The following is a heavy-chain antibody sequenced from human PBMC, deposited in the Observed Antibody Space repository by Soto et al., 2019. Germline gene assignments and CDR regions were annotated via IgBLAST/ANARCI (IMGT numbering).Heavy chain of an antibody. D-gene: IGHD3-3*01. CDR1: GYSFTSYW. Sequence: GESLKISCKGSGYSFTSYWIGWVRQMPGKGLEWMGIIYPGDSDTRYSPSFQGQVTISADKSISTAYLQWSSLKASDTAMYYCARQYDFWSGNDAFDIWGQGTMVTVSS. CDR2: IYPGDSDT. V-gene: IGHV5-51*01. J-gene: IGHJ3*02. CDR3: ARQYDFWSGNDAFDI.